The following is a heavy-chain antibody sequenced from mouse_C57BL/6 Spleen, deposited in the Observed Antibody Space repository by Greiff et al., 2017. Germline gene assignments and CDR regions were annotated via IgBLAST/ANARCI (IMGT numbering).Heavy chain of an antibody. J-gene: IGHJ4*01. CDR3: AAYDYEVYAMDY. D-gene: IGHD2-4*01. CDR2: IDPSDSET. CDR1: GYTFTSYW. Sequence: QVQLQQPGAELVRPGSSVKLSCKASGYTFTSYWMHWVKQRPIQGLEWIGNIDPSDSETHYNQKFKDKATLTVDKSSSTAYMQLSSLTSEDSAVYYCAAYDYEVYAMDYWGQGTSVTVSS. V-gene: IGHV1-52*01.